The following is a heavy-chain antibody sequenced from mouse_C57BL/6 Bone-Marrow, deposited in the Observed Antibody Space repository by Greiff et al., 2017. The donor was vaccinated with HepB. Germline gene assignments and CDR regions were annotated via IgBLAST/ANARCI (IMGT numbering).Heavy chain of an antibody. J-gene: IGHJ2*01. V-gene: IGHV1-69*01. D-gene: IGHD1-1*01. CDR2: IDPSDSYT. CDR3: ARWVGWITTDYFDY. Sequence: QVQLQQPGAELVMPGASVKLSCKASGYTFTSYWMHWVKQRPGQGLEWIGEIDPSDSYTNYNQKFKGKSTLTVDKSSSTAYMQLSSLTSEDSAVYYCARWVGWITTDYFDYWGQGTTLTVSS. CDR1: GYTFTSYW.